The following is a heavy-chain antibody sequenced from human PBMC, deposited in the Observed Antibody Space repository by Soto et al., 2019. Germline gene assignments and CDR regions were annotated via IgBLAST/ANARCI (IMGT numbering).Heavy chain of an antibody. J-gene: IGHJ4*02. Sequence: LRLSCAASGFTFSDYYMSWIRQAPGKGLKWISYISGTGTYTNYVDSVKGRFTIARDNAKNSLYLQLNSLRVEDTAVYYCARGKDDSSVTFDYWGQGTLVTVS. CDR1: GFTFSDYY. CDR3: ARGKDDSSVTFDY. D-gene: IGHD3-22*01. CDR2: ISGTGTYT. V-gene: IGHV3-11*06.